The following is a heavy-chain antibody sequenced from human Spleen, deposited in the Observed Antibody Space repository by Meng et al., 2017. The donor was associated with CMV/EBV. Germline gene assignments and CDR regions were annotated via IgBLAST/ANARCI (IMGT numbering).Heavy chain of an antibody. CDR1: GYTFSNYY. V-gene: IGHV1-46*01. CDR3: AREALPGTMIFGVVRDGMDV. D-gene: IGHD3/OR15-3a*01. J-gene: IGHJ6*02. Sequence: ASVKVSCKASGYTFSNYYIHWVRQAPGQGLEWMGVFNPSSSSTNYAQSFQGRVTMTRDTSTSTVSMDLRRLRSEDTAVYYCAREALPGTMIFGVVRDGMDVWGQGTTVTVSS. CDR2: FNPSSSST.